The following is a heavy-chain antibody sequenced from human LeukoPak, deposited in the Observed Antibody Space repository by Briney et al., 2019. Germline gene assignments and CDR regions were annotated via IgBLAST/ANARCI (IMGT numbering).Heavy chain of an antibody. CDR3: ARGGGWFGPSDAFDI. J-gene: IGHJ3*02. Sequence: TSETLSLTCAVYGGSFSGYYWSWTRQPPGKGLEWIGEINHSGSTNYNPSLKSRVTISVDTSKNQFSLKLSSVTAADTAVYYCARGGGWFGPSDAFDIWGQGTMVTVSP. CDR1: GGSFSGYY. V-gene: IGHV4-34*01. D-gene: IGHD3-10*01. CDR2: INHSGST.